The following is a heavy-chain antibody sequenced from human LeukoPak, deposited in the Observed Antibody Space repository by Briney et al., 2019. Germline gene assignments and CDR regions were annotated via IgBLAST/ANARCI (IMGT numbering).Heavy chain of an antibody. V-gene: IGHV1-8*01. D-gene: IGHD3-22*01. CDR2: MNPNSGNT. J-gene: IGHJ4*02. CDR3: ARVSYYDSSGYYGHPYYFDY. Sequence: ASVKVSCKASGYTFTSYDTNWVRQATGQGLEWMGWMNPNSGNTGYAQKFQGRVTMTRNTSISTAYMELSSLRSDDTAVYYCARVSYYDSSGYYGHPYYFDYWGQGTLVTVSS. CDR1: GYTFTSYD.